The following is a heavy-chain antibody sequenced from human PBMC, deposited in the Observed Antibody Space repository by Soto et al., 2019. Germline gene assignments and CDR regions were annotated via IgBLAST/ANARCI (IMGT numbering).Heavy chain of an antibody. J-gene: IGHJ4*02. CDR3: ARDRGGVGATTDY. V-gene: IGHV1-18*01. CDR1: GYTFTSYG. D-gene: IGHD1-26*01. CDR2: ISAYNGNT. Sequence: QVQLVQSGAEVKKPGASVKVSCKASGYTFTSYGLSWVRQAPGQGIEWMGWISAYNGNTNDAQKLQGRVTMTTDTSTSTADMELRSLRSDDTAVYYCARDRGGVGATTDYWGQGTLVTVSS.